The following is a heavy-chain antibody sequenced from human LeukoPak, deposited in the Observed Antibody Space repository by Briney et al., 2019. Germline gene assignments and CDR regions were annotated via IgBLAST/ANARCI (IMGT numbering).Heavy chain of an antibody. V-gene: IGHV1-2*02. CDR2: INPNSGGT. CDR1: GYTFTGYY. CDR3: ARDMGGIVVVPAAIESWFDP. Sequence: ASVKVSCKASGYTFTGYYMHWVRQAPGQGLEWMGWINPNSGGTNYAQKFQGRVTMTRDTSISTAYMELSRLRSDDTAVYYCARDMGGIVVVPAAIESWFDPWGQGTLVTVSS. D-gene: IGHD2-2*02. J-gene: IGHJ5*02.